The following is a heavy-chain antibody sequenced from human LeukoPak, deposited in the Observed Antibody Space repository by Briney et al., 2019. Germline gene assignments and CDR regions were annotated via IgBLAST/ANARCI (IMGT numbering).Heavy chain of an antibody. D-gene: IGHD3-9*01. CDR3: AKSPTVLRYFDWLFAPNFDY. Sequence: PGGSLRLSCAASGFTFSSYAMSWVRQAPGKGLEWVSAISGSGGSTYYADSVKGRFTISRDNSKNTLYLQMNSLRAEDTAVYYCAKSPTVLRYFDWLFAPNFDYWGQGTLVTVSS. CDR1: GFTFSSYA. J-gene: IGHJ4*02. V-gene: IGHV3-23*01. CDR2: ISGSGGST.